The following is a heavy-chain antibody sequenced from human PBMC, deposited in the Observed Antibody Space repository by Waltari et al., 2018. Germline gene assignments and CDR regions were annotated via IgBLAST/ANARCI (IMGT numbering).Heavy chain of an antibody. CDR3: ARGRGYSVVVRGVDTGFCWFDP. V-gene: IGHV4-34*01. J-gene: IGHJ5*02. Sequence: QVQLQQWGAGLLSPSETLSLTCAVYGGSFSGYYWTWIRQPPGKGLEWIVEINHSGSTNSNPSLKSRVTISIDTPRNQFSLKLSSVTAADTAVYYCARGRGYSVVVRGVDTGFCWFDPWGQGTLVTVSS. D-gene: IGHD3-10*01. CDR1: GGSFSGYY. CDR2: INHSGST.